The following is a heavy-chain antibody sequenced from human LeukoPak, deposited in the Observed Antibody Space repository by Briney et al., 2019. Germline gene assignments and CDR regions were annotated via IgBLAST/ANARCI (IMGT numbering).Heavy chain of an antibody. CDR3: ARGRGYCSGGSCYDPGPQHQHFDY. V-gene: IGHV3-30*19. Sequence: GGSLRLSCAASAFTFRSYGMHWVRQAPGKGLEWVAVISYDGSNKYYADSVKGRFTISRDNSKNTLYLQMNSLRAEDTAVYYCARGRGYCSGGSCYDPGPQHQHFDYWGQGTLVTVSS. D-gene: IGHD2-15*01. CDR2: ISYDGSNK. J-gene: IGHJ4*02. CDR1: AFTFRSYG.